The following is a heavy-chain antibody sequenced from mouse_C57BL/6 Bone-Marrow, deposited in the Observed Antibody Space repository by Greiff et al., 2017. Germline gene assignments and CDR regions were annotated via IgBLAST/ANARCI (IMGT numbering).Heavy chain of an antibody. J-gene: IGHJ4*01. D-gene: IGHD2-1*01. V-gene: IGHV1-26*01. CDR3: ARSGGKGNAMDY. CDR1: GYTFTDYY. Sequence: VQLQQSGPELVKPGASVKISCKASGYTFTDYYMNWVKQSHGKSLEWIGDINPNNGGTSYNQKFKGKATLTVDKSSSTAYMELRSLTSEDSAVYYCARSGGKGNAMDYWGQGTSVTVSS. CDR2: INPNNGGT.